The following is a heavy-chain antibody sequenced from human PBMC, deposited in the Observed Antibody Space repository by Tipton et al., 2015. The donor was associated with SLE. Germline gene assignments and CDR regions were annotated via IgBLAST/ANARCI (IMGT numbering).Heavy chain of an antibody. CDR2: ILYEGNNN. J-gene: IGHJ1*01. CDR3: ARGMFDSGVDGFFRH. D-gene: IGHD3-9*01. V-gene: IGHV3-30*19. CDR1: GFTFSNYG. Sequence: SLRLSCAASGFTFSNYGMHWVRQAPGKGLEWVAFILYEGNNNYYADSVEGRFTISRDNSKNRLYLQMSSLRAEETAVYYCARGMFDSGVDGFFRHWGQGALVTVSS.